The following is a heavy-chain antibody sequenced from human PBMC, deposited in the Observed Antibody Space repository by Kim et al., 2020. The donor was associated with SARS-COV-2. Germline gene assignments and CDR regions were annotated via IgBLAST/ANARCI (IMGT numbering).Heavy chain of an antibody. Sequence: GGSLRLSCAASGFTFSSYSMNWVRQAPGKGLEWVSSISSSSSYIYYADSVKGRFTISRDNAKNSLYLQMNSLRAEDTAVYYCARGDNYYDSSGYPHWGQGTLVTVSS. V-gene: IGHV3-21*01. D-gene: IGHD3-22*01. CDR3: ARGDNYYDSSGYPH. CDR1: GFTFSSYS. CDR2: ISSSSSYI. J-gene: IGHJ4*02.